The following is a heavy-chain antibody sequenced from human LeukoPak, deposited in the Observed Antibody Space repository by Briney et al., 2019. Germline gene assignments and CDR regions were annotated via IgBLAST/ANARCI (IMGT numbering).Heavy chain of an antibody. D-gene: IGHD2-15*01. Sequence: PGRSLRLSCAASGFTFSSYAMHWVRQAPGKGLEWVAVISYDGSNKYYADSVKGRFTISRDNAENSLYLQMNSLRAEDTAVYYCAREGVHCSGRSCLKAYWGQGTQVTVSS. CDR1: GFTFSSYA. V-gene: IGHV3-30-3*01. CDR2: ISYDGSNK. J-gene: IGHJ4*02. CDR3: AREGVHCSGRSCLKAY.